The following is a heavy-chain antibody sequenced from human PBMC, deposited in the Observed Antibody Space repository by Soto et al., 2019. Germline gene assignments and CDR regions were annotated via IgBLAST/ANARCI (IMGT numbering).Heavy chain of an antibody. V-gene: IGHV1-69*01. D-gene: IGHD5-18*01. Sequence: QVQLVQSGAEVKKPGSSVKVSCKASGGTFSSYAISWVRQAPGQGLEWMGGIIPIFGTANYAQKFQGRVTISADEATNTAYVQLSSPRSEDTAVHYCRSGGVDTAMGIDYWGQGTLVTVSS. CDR1: GGTFSSYA. CDR3: RSGGVDTAMGIDY. CDR2: IIPIFGTA. J-gene: IGHJ4*02.